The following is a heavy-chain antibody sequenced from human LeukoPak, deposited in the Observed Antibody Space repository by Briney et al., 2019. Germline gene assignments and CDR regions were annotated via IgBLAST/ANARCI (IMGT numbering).Heavy chain of an antibody. Sequence: ASVKVSCKASGYTFTSYDINWVRQAPGQGLEWMGWMNPNSGNTGYAQKFQGRVTITRNTSISTAYMELSRLRSDDTAVYYCARGYTYYYDSSGYYDAFDIWGQGTMVTVSS. V-gene: IGHV1-8*03. D-gene: IGHD3-22*01. J-gene: IGHJ3*02. CDR3: ARGYTYYYDSSGYYDAFDI. CDR1: GYTFTSYD. CDR2: MNPNSGNT.